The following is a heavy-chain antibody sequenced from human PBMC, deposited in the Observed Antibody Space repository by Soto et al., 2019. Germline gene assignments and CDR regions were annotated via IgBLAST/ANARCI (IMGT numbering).Heavy chain of an antibody. V-gene: IGHV4-34*01. J-gene: IGHJ3*02. CDR3: ARDGGLVVI. CDR1: GGSFSGYY. CDR2: INHSGST. D-gene: IGHD2-15*01. Sequence: PSETLSLTCAVYGGSFSGYYWSWIRQPPGKGLEWIGEINHSGSTNYNPSLKSRVTISVDTSKNQFSLKLSSVTAADTAVYYCARDGGLVVIWGQGTMVTVSS.